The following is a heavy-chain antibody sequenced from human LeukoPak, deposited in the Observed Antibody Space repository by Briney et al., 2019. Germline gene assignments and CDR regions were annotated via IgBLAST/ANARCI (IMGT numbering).Heavy chain of an antibody. CDR1: GYTFSDNY. J-gene: IGHJ4*02. CDR2: INPKTGGI. CDR3: ARVISGTGPPFDY. V-gene: IGHV1-2*02. Sequence: VASVKVSCKASGYTFSDNYINWARQAPGQGPEWLGWINPKTGGIKYAQKFEGRVTMTRDTSISTAYMELSRLRSDDTAVYYCARVISGTGPPFDYWGQGTLVTVSS. D-gene: IGHD6-13*01.